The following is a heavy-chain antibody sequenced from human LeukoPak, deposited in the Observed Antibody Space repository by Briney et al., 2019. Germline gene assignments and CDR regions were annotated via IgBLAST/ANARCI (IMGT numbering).Heavy chain of an antibody. D-gene: IGHD5-18*01. Sequence: PSETLSLTCTVSGGSISSTTYYWSWIRQPPGKGLEWIGYIYYSGSTNYNPSLKSRVTISVDTSKNQFSLKLSSVTAADTAVYYCARTGGYSYGSFDYWGQGTLVTVSS. CDR3: ARTGGYSYGSFDY. CDR1: GGSISSTTYY. J-gene: IGHJ4*02. CDR2: IYYSGST. V-gene: IGHV4-61*01.